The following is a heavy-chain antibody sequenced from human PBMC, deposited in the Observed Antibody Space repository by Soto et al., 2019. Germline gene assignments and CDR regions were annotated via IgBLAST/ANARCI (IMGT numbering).Heavy chain of an antibody. J-gene: IGHJ6*02. Sequence: QVQLQESGPGLVKPSETLSLTCTISGGPMNNYYCSWFRQPRGQGLEWIGYMGYNGFTRYNPSLRSRVAIALDTAKNHFSLNLSSVTAADTDLYYCARQGFGELHGLVDVWGQGITVTVSS. CDR3: ARQGFGELHGLVDV. CDR2: MGYNGFT. D-gene: IGHD3-10*01. V-gene: IGHV4-59*08. CDR1: GGPMNNYY.